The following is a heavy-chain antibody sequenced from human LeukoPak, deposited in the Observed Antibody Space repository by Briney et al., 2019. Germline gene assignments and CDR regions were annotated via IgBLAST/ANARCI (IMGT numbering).Heavy chain of an antibody. CDR3: ARPRQLWFPVFDY. CDR2: ISGSGGST. J-gene: IGHJ4*02. Sequence: GGSLRLSCAASGFTFSSYAMSWVRQAPGKGLEWVSAISGSGGSTYYADSVRGRFTISRDNSKNTLYLQMNSLRAEDTAVYYCARPRQLWFPVFDYWGQGTLVTVSS. CDR1: GFTFSSYA. V-gene: IGHV3-23*01. D-gene: IGHD5-18*01.